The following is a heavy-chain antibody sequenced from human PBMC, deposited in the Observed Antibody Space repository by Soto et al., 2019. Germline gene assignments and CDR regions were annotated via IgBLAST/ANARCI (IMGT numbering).Heavy chain of an antibody. CDR3: AREVPTMVYGLSWYFDL. D-gene: IGHD2-8*01. CDR1: GFTVSSNY. Sequence: GGSLRLSCAASGFTVSSNYMSWVRQAPGKGLEWVSVIYSGGSTYYADSVKGRFTISRHNSKNTLYLQMNSLRAEDTAVYYCAREVPTMVYGLSWYFDLWGRGTLVTVS. CDR2: IYSGGST. V-gene: IGHV3-53*04. J-gene: IGHJ2*01.